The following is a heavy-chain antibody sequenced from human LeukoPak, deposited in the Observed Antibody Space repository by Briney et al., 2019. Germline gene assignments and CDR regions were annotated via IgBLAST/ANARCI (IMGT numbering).Heavy chain of an antibody. CDR2: ISYDGSNK. D-gene: IGHD6-6*01. V-gene: IGHV3-30*03. CDR1: GXTFSSYG. CDR3: ASDSSFGDY. Sequence: PGRSLRLSCAASGXTFSSYGMHWVRQAPGKGLEWVAVISYDGSNKYYADSVKGRFTISRDNSKNTLYLQMNSLRAEDTAVYYCASDSSFGDYWGQGTLVTVSS. J-gene: IGHJ4*02.